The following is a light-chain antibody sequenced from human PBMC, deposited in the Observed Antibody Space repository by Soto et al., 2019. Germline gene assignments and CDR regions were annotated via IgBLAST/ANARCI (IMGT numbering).Light chain of an antibody. V-gene: IGKV3-11*01. J-gene: IGKJ4*01. CDR3: QQRSSWPLT. CDR1: QRVSSY. CDR2: DAS. Sequence: EIELTQSPATLSLSPGERATLSCRASQRVSSYLAWYQQKPGQAPRLLIYDASNRATGIPARFSGSGSGKDFTLNISSLEPEDFAVYCCQQRSSWPLTFGGGIEVESK.